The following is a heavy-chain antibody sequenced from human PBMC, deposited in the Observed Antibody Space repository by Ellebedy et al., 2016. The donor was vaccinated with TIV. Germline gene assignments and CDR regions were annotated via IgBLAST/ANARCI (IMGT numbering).Heavy chain of an antibody. V-gene: IGHV4-39*01. D-gene: IGHD6-6*01. Sequence: SETLSLXCTVSGGSISSSSYYWGWTRQPPGKGLEWIGSIYYSGRTYYNPSLKSRVIISVDTSKHQFSLRLSSVTAADTAVYYCARLAYSSSSRDYCYGMDVWGQGTTVTVSS. CDR2: IYYSGRT. CDR3: ARLAYSSSSRDYCYGMDV. CDR1: GGSISSSSYY. J-gene: IGHJ6*02.